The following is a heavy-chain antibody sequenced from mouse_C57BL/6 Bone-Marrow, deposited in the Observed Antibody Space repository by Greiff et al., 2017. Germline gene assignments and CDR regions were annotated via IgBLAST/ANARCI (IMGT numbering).Heavy chain of an antibody. CDR1: GFTFSSYG. Sequence: EVKLMESGGDLVKPGGSLKLSCAASGFTFSSYGMSWVRQTPDKRLEWVATISSGGSYTYYPDSVKGRFTISRDNAKNTLYLQMSSLKSEDTAMYYCARHRLLRPYYYAMDYWGQGTSVTVSS. CDR3: ARHRLLRPYYYAMDY. V-gene: IGHV5-6*01. J-gene: IGHJ4*01. CDR2: ISSGGSYT. D-gene: IGHD1-2*01.